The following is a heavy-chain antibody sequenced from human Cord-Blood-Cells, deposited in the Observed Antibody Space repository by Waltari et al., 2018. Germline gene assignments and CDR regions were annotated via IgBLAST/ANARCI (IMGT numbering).Heavy chain of an antibody. CDR3: ARPYDIWRAGNAFDI. V-gene: IGHV4-39*01. D-gene: IGHD3-3*01. Sequence: QLQLQESGPGLVKPSETLSLTCTVSGGSISSSSYYWGWIRQPPGKGLEWIGSIYYSGSTYHNPSLKSRVTISVDTSKNPLSLKLSSVTAADTAVYYCARPYDIWRAGNAFDIWGQGTMVTVSS. CDR2: IYYSGST. J-gene: IGHJ3*02. CDR1: GGSISSSSYY.